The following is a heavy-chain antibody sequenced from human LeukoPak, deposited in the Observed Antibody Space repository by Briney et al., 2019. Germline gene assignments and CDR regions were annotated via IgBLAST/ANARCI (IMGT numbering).Heavy chain of an antibody. CDR2: MNPNSGNT. J-gene: IGHJ5*02. D-gene: IGHD5-24*01. Sequence: ASVKVSCKASGYTFTSYDINWVRQATGQGLEWMGWMNPNSGNTGYAQKFQGRVTMTRKTSISTAYMKLSSLRSEDTAVYYCARVRLTRRDGYRGWFDPWGQGTLVTVSS. V-gene: IGHV1-8*01. CDR3: ARVRLTRRDGYRGWFDP. CDR1: GYTFTSYD.